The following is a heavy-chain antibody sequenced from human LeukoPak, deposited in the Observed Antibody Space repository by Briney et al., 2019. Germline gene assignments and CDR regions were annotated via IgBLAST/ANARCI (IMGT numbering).Heavy chain of an antibody. CDR2: INHSGST. J-gene: IGHJ5*02. Sequence: SETLSLTCAVYGGSFSGYYWSRIRQPPGKGLEWIGEINHSGSTNYNPSLKSRVTISVDTSKNQFSLKLSFVTAADTAVYYCARGVRAKEITMVRGVKRWFDPWGQGTLVTVSS. D-gene: IGHD3-10*01. V-gene: IGHV4-34*01. CDR3: ARGVRAKEITMVRGVKRWFDP. CDR1: GGSFSGYY.